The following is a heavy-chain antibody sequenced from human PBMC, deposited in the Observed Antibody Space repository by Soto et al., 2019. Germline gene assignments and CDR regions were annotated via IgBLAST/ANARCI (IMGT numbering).Heavy chain of an antibody. V-gene: IGHV4-30-2*01. J-gene: IGHJ4*02. CDR2: IYHSGRP. Sequence: SETLSLTCAVSGGSISSGGYSWSWIWQPPGKGLEWIGYIYHSGRPYYNPSLKSRVTISVDRSKNQFSLKLSSVTAADTAVYYCARAQRHYYNSSGFPFDYWGQGTLVTVSS. CDR1: GGSISSGGYS. CDR3: ARAQRHYYNSSGFPFDY. D-gene: IGHD3-22*01.